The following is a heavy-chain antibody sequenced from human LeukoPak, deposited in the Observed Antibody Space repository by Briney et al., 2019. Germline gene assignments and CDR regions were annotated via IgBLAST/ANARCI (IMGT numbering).Heavy chain of an antibody. V-gene: IGHV1-2*02. D-gene: IGHD1-26*01. CDR1: GYTFTGYY. CDR2: INPNSGGT. J-gene: IGHJ4*02. Sequence: ASVKVSCKASGYTFTGYYMHWVRQAPGQGLEWMGWINPNSGGTNYAQKFQGRVTMTTDTSTSTAYMELRSLRSDDTAVYYCARVGGASLYTGGYYIWSDLFDYWGQGTLVTVSS. CDR3: ARVGGASLYTGGYYIWSDLFDY.